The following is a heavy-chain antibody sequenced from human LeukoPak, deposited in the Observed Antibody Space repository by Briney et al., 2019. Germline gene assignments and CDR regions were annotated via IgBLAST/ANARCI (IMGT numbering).Heavy chain of an antibody. CDR3: ARGRYCSDGNCYHNWFDP. Sequence: ASVKVSCKASGYTFTGCYMHWVRQAPGQGPEWMGWINPNSGGTDYVQKFQGRVTMTRDTSINTAYMELSSLRSDDTAVYYCARGRYCSDGNCYHNWFDPWGQGTLVTVSS. J-gene: IGHJ5*02. V-gene: IGHV1-2*02. CDR2: INPNSGGT. CDR1: GYTFTGCY. D-gene: IGHD2-15*01.